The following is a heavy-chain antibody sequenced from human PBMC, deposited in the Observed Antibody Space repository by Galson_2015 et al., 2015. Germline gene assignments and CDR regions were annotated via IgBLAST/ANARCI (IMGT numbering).Heavy chain of an antibody. J-gene: IGHJ2*01. CDR1: GYTFTSYA. V-gene: IGHV1-3*01. D-gene: IGHD3-3*01. Sequence: SVKVSCKASGYTFTSYAMHWVRQAPGQRLEWMGWINAGNGNTKYSQKFQGRVTITRDTSASTAYMELSSLRSEDTAVYYCARGFLEWAFEYWYFDLWGRGTLVTVSS. CDR3: ARGFLEWAFEYWYFDL. CDR2: INAGNGNT.